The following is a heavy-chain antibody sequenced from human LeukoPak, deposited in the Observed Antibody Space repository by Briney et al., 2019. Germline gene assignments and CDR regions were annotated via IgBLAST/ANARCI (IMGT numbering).Heavy chain of an antibody. Sequence: GGSLRLSCAASGFTFSSYGMHWVRQAPGKGLEWVAVISYDGSNKYYADSVKGRFTISRDNSKNTLYLQMNSLRAEDTAVYYCAHGGQQTDAFDTWGQGTMVTVSS. CDR1: GFTFSSYG. CDR3: AHGGQQTDAFDT. V-gene: IGHV3-30*03. D-gene: IGHD4-23*01. CDR2: ISYDGSNK. J-gene: IGHJ3*02.